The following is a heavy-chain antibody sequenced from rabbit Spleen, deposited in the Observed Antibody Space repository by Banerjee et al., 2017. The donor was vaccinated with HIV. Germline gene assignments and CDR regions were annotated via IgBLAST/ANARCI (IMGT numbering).Heavy chain of an antibody. Sequence: QEQLMESGGGLVQPGGSLKLSCKASGFDFSNYGVSWVRQAPGKGLEWIGYIDLVFGSTYYANGVNGRFTISSHNAQNTLYLQLNSLTVADTATYFCVRGASSTGYYSLWGQGTLVTVS. CDR1: GFDFSNYG. CDR2: IDLVFGST. D-gene: IGHD1-1*01. CDR3: VRGASSTGYYSL. J-gene: IGHJ3*01. V-gene: IGHV1S47*01.